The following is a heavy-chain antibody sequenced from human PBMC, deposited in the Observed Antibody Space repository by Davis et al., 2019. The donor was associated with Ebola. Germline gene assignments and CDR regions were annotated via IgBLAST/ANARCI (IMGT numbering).Heavy chain of an antibody. J-gene: IGHJ4*02. CDR2: ITSSSYI. CDR1: GFTFSSYS. Sequence: GESLKISCAASGFTFSSYSMNWVRQAPGKGLEWVSSITSSSYIYYADSMKGRFTISRDNAKNSVYLQMNSLRAEDTAVYYCARDSGIFGDYYFDSWGQGTLVTVSS. CDR3: ARDSGIFGDYYFDS. D-gene: IGHD3-10*02. V-gene: IGHV3-21*01.